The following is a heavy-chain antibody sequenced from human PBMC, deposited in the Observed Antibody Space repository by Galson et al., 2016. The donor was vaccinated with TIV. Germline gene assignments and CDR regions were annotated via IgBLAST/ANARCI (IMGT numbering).Heavy chain of an antibody. CDR3: ARARSAPGWFDP. D-gene: IGHD6-13*01. CDR2: IWYDGLNQ. Sequence: SLRLSCAASGFTFSSFGMHWVRQAPGKGLEWVAVIWYDGLNQYYTDSVKGRFTISGDNSKNTLYLRMNSLRVEDTAMYYCARARSAPGWFDPWGQGTLVTVSS. CDR1: GFTFSSFG. J-gene: IGHJ5*02. V-gene: IGHV3-33*01.